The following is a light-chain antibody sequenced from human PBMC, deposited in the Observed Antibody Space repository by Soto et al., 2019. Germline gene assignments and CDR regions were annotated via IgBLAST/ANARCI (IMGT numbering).Light chain of an antibody. CDR3: QQYDNSHLT. V-gene: IGKV3-20*01. CDR1: QSVNSKY. CDR2: GTS. Sequence: ENVLTQSPGTLYLSPGEIATLSCRASQSVNSKYLAWYQQKPGQAPSLLIYGTSSRATGIPDRFSASGSGTDFTLTISRLEPEDFAVYYCQQYDNSHLTFGGGTKVEIK. J-gene: IGKJ4*01.